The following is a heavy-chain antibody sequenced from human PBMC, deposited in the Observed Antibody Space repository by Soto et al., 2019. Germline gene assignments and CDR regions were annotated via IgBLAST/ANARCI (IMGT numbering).Heavy chain of an antibody. CDR3: ARGAARVYSHWFDP. Sequence: QVQLQESGPGLVKPSQTLSLTCTVSGGSISSGDYYWSWIRQPPGKGLEWIGYIYYSGSTYYNPSLKSRLTLSVDTSKNQFSLKLSSVTAADPAVYYCARGAARVYSHWFDPWGQGTLVTVSS. CDR2: IYYSGST. CDR1: GGSISSGDYY. D-gene: IGHD6-6*01. J-gene: IGHJ5*02. V-gene: IGHV4-30-4*01.